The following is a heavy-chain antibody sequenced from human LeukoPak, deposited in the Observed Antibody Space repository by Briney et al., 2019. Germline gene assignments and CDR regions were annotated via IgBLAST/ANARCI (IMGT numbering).Heavy chain of an antibody. D-gene: IGHD3-22*01. CDR3: ARGRGDSSGYYYFNY. V-gene: IGHV4-34*01. CDR1: GGSFSGYY. CDR2: INHSGST. Sequence: SETLSLTCAVYGGSFSGYYWNWIRQPPGKGLEWIGEINHSGSTNYNPPLKSRVTISVDMSKNQFSLKLSSVTAADTAVYYCARGRGDSSGYYYFNYWGQGTLVTVSS. J-gene: IGHJ4*02.